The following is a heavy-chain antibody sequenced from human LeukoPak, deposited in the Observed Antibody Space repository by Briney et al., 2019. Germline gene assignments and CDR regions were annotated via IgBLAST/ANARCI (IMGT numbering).Heavy chain of an antibody. V-gene: IGHV3-30*01. J-gene: IGHJ6*04. CDR3: ARDLTMIVVVTQPDV. D-gene: IGHD3-22*01. Sequence: PGRSLRLSCAASGFTFSSYAMHWVRQAPGKGLAWVAVISYDGSNKYYADSVKGRFTISRDNSKNTLYLQMNSLRAEDTAVYYCARDLTMIVVVTQPDVWGKGTTVTVSS. CDR1: GFTFSSYA. CDR2: ISYDGSNK.